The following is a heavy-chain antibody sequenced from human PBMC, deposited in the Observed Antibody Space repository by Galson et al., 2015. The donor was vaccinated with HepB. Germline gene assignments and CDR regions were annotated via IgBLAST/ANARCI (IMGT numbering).Heavy chain of an antibody. CDR3: ARDRRNAECDY. J-gene: IGHJ4*02. Sequence: SVKVSCKASGYTFSSYYMHWVRQAPGQGLEWMGIINPSGGSTSYAQKFQGRVTMTRDTSTSTVYMELSSLRSEDTAVYYCARDRRNAECDYWGQGTLVTVSS. V-gene: IGHV1-46*01. CDR2: INPSGGST. CDR1: GYTFSSYY.